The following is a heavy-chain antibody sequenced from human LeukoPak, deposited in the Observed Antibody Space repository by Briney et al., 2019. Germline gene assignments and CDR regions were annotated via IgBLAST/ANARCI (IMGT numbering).Heavy chain of an antibody. CDR3: ARDITGSYSFDY. CDR2: ISSDGSGT. D-gene: IGHD1-26*01. Sequence: GGSLRLSCAASGLIFSSYAMHWVLQAPGKGLEWVAIISSDGSGTSYADSVRGRFTVFRDNSQSTLFLQLNSLRPEDSAVYYCARDITGSYSFDYWGQGTLVTVSS. CDR1: GLIFSSYA. V-gene: IGHV3-30-3*01. J-gene: IGHJ4*02.